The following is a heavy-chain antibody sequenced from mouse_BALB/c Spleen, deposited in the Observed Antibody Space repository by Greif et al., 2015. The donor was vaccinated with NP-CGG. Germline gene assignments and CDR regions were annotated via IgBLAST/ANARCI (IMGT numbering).Heavy chain of an antibody. D-gene: IGHD2-1*01. J-gene: IGHJ2*01. CDR1: GFTFNTYA. CDR3: VGGNYYFDY. V-gene: IGHV10-1*02. CDR2: IRSKSNNYAT. Sequence: EVKVVESGGGLVQPKGSLKLSCAASGFTFNTYAMNWVRQAPGKGLEWVARIRSKSNNYATYYADSVKDRFTISRDDSQSMLYLQMNNLKTEDTAMYYCVGGNYYFDYWGQGTTLTVSS.